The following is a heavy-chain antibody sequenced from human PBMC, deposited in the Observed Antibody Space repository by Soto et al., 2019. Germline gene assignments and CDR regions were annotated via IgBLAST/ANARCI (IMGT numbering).Heavy chain of an antibody. D-gene: IGHD5-18*01. CDR1: GGSISSYY. J-gene: IGHJ4*02. CDR2: IYYSGST. V-gene: IGHV4-59*01. CDR3: ARGIDTAMAEYYFDY. Sequence: SETLSLTCTVSGGSISSYYWSWIRQPPGKGLEWIGYIYYSGSTNYNPSLKSRVTISVDTSKNQSSLKLSSVTAADTAVYYCARGIDTAMAEYYFDYWGQGTLVTVS.